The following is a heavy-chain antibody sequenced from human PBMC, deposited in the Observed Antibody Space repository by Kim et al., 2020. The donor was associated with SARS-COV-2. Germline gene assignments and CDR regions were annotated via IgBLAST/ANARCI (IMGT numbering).Heavy chain of an antibody. CDR1: GFTFSSYA. CDR3: ARAMGDYPQELVGARPFDY. CDR2: ISYDGSNK. D-gene: IGHD2-21*01. Sequence: GGSLRLSCAASGFTFSSYAMHWVRQAPGKGLEWVAVISYDGSNKYYVDSVKGRFTISRDNSKNTLYLQMNSLRAEDTAVYYCARAMGDYPQELVGARPFDYWGQGTLVTVSS. V-gene: IGHV3-30*04. J-gene: IGHJ4*02.